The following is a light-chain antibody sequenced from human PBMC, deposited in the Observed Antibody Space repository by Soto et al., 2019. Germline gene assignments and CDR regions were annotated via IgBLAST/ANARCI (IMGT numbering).Light chain of an antibody. V-gene: IGLV1-47*01. CDR3: AAWDDSLSGVV. Sequence: QLVLTQPPSASGTPGQRVIISCSGSSSNIGSYYVYWYQQLPGTAPKLLIYRNNQRPSGVPDRFSGSKSGTSASLAISGLRSEDEADYYCAAWDDSLSGVVFGGGTKLTVL. CDR2: RNN. J-gene: IGLJ2*01. CDR1: SSNIGSYY.